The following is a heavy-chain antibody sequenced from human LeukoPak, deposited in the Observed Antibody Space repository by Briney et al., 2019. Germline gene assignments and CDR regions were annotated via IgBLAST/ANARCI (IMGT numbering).Heavy chain of an antibody. D-gene: IGHD2-15*01. Sequence: GRSLRLSCAASGFTFSSYGMHWVRQAPGKGLEWVAVIWYDESNKYYADSVKGRFTISRDNSKKTLYLQMNSLRAEDTAVYYCAKDLTPYCSGGSCYSSHDAFDIWGQGTMVTVSS. V-gene: IGHV3-33*06. CDR1: GFTFSSYG. CDR3: AKDLTPYCSGGSCYSSHDAFDI. CDR2: IWYDESNK. J-gene: IGHJ3*02.